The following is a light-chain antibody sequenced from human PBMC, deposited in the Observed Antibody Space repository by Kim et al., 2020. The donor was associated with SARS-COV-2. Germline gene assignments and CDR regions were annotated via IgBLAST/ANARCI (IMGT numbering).Light chain of an antibody. CDR1: QSISNY. Sequence: PFVGDRVTSTCRASQSISNYLDWDQQKPGKAPELLIYTASSLQSGVPSRFSGRGSGTDFTLTISSLQPEDFATYYCQQSYSAPYTFGQGTKLEI. CDR2: TAS. J-gene: IGKJ2*01. V-gene: IGKV1-39*01. CDR3: QQSYSAPYT.